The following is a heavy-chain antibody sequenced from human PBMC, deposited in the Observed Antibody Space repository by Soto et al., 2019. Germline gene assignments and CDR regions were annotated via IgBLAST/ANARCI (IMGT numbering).Heavy chain of an antibody. Sequence: QVQLVQAGAEVKKPGASVKVSCKASGYTFTSYDINWVRQATGQGIEWMGWMNHNSGNKGYAQKFKGRVTMTRNTSISTAYMELSSLRSEDTAVYYWARAVKLGFCSGGSCPPIYCGQGTLVTVSS. V-gene: IGHV1-8*01. J-gene: IGHJ4*02. CDR1: GYTFTSYD. CDR2: MNHNSGNK. CDR3: ARAVKLGFCSGGSCPPIY. D-gene: IGHD2-15*01.